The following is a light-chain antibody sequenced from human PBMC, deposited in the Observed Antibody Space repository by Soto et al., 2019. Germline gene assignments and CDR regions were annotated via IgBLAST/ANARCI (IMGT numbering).Light chain of an antibody. CDR2: DAS. J-gene: IGKJ1*01. Sequence: DIQMTQSPSTLSASVGVTVTITCRASQSVSTWLAWYQQTPGKAPKLLMYDASTLESGAPARFSGSGSGTEFTLTISSLQPEDFATYHCQEYKTWTFGQGTKV. CDR1: QSVSTW. V-gene: IGKV1-5*01. CDR3: QEYKTWT.